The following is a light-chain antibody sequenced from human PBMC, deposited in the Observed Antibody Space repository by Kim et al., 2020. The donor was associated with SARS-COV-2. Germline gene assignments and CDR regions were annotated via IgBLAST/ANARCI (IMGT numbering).Light chain of an antibody. Sequence: VAPGQTAKITCSGDVLAKKYARWFQQKPGQAPVLLIYKDSERPSGIPERFSGSSSGTTVTLTISGALVEDDADYYCYSATDNNRVFGGGTQLTVL. CDR3: YSATDNNRV. V-gene: IGLV3-27*01. J-gene: IGLJ3*02. CDR1: VLAKKY. CDR2: KDS.